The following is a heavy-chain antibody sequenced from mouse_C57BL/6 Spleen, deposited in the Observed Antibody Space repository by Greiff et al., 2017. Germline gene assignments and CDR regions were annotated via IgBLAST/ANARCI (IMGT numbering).Heavy chain of an antibody. CDR1: GYSITSGYY. CDR3: ANKGPYYIDY. D-gene: IGHD1-3*01. V-gene: IGHV3-6*01. Sequence: EVQRVESGPGLVKPSQSLSLTCSVTGYSITSGYYWNWIRQFPGNKLEWMGYISYDGSNNYNPSLKNRISITRDTSKNQFFLKLNSVTTEDTATYYCANKGPYYIDYWGQGTTLTVSS. J-gene: IGHJ2*01. CDR2: ISYDGSN.